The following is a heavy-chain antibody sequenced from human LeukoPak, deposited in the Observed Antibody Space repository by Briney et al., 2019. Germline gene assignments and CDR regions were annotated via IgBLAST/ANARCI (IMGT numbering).Heavy chain of an antibody. CDR3: ARRINYFDY. CDR2: IYNSGST. J-gene: IGHJ4*02. D-gene: IGHD2-15*01. Sequence: SETLSLTCTVSGGSISSYYWSWIRQPPGKGLEWIGYIYNSGSTNYNHSLKSRITISEDMSNNQFSLKLSSVTAADTAVYYCARRINYFDYWGQGILVTVSS. CDR1: GGSISSYY. V-gene: IGHV4-59*01.